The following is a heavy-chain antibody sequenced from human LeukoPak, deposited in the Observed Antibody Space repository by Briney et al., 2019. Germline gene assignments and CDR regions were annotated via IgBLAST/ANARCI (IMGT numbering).Heavy chain of an antibody. CDR3: ARDLLGYSYDAYYFDF. V-gene: IGHV3-33*01. J-gene: IGHJ4*02. CDR2: IWYDGSNK. CDR1: GFTFSSYG. D-gene: IGHD5-18*01. Sequence: GRSLRLSCAASGFTFSSYGMHWVPQAPGKGLEWVAVIWYDGSNKYYADSVKGRFTISRDNSKNTLYLQMNSLRAEDTAVYYCARDLLGYSYDAYYFDFWGQGTLVTVSS.